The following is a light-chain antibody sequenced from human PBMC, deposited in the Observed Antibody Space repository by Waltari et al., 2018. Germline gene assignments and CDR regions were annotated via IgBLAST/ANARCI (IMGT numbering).Light chain of an antibody. CDR2: LGS. CDR1: GSLLNTNGYHY. Sequence: DVVMTQSPLSLTVTPGELASISCRSSGSLLNTNGYHYLDWYLQKSGQSPQLLIYLGSNRASGVPDRFSASASGTDFTLKISRVEADDVGTYYCMQARDRRTFGQGTKLEIK. J-gene: IGKJ2*02. CDR3: MQARDRRT. V-gene: IGKV2-28*01.